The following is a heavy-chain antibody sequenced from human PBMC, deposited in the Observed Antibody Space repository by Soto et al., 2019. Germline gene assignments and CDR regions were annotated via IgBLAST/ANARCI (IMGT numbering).Heavy chain of an antibody. J-gene: IGHJ5*01. CDR2: ISWNSGSI. Sequence: EVQLVESGGGLVQPGRSLRLSCAASGFTFDDYAMHWVRQAPGKGLEWVSGISWNSGSIGYADSVKGRFTISRDNAKNSVYLQMNSLRAEDTAVYYGAKDKDAVNKYWFDSWGHGTLDTVST. CDR3: AKDKDAVNKYWFDS. V-gene: IGHV3-9*01. CDR1: GFTFDDYA.